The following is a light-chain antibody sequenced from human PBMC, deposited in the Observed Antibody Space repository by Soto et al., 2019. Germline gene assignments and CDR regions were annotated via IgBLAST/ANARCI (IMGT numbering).Light chain of an antibody. CDR1: SGHSSYA. CDR2: LNSDGSH. CDR3: QTWGTGIRV. Sequence: QLVLTQSPSASASLGASVKLTCTLSSGHSSYAIAWHQQQPEKGPRYLMKLNSDGSHSKGDGIPDRFSGSSSGAERYLTGASLQSEDEADYYCQTWGTGIRVFGGGTKLTV. V-gene: IGLV4-69*01. J-gene: IGLJ2*01.